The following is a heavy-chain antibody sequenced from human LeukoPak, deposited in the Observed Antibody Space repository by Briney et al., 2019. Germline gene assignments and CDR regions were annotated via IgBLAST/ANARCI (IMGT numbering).Heavy chain of an antibody. D-gene: IGHD3-3*01. Sequence: PGGSLRLSCAASGFTFSSYSMNWVRQAPGKGLEWVSSISSSSSYIYYADSVKGRFTISRDNAKNSLYLQMNSLRAEDTAVYYCARDLKAFGYCYGMDVWGQGTTVTVSS. V-gene: IGHV3-21*01. J-gene: IGHJ6*02. CDR3: ARDLKAFGYCYGMDV. CDR2: ISSSSSYI. CDR1: GFTFSSYS.